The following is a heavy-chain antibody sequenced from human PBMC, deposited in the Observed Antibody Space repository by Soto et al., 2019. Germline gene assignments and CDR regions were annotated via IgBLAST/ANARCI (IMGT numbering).Heavy chain of an antibody. CDR3: ARGDLKADY. J-gene: IGHJ4*02. Sequence: ETLSLTCAVYGGSFSSYYWSWIRQPPGKGLEWIGEINHSGSTNYNPSLKTRVTISVDTSKNQFSLKLSSVTAADTAVYHCARGDLKADYWGQGTLVTVSS. CDR2: INHSGST. V-gene: IGHV4-34*01. CDR1: GGSFSSYY.